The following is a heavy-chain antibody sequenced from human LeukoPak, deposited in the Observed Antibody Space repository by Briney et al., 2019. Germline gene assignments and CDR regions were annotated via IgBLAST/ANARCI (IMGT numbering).Heavy chain of an antibody. Sequence: PGGSLRLSCAASGFTFSGSAMSWVRQAPGKGLEWVSGISGSGGSGTHYADSVKGRFTISRDNSKNTLYLQMNSLRADDTAIYYCAKAGAVRLDPWGQGTLVTVSS. D-gene: IGHD3-10*01. V-gene: IGHV3-23*01. CDR2: ISGSGGSGT. CDR1: GFTFSGSA. CDR3: AKAGAVRLDP. J-gene: IGHJ5*02.